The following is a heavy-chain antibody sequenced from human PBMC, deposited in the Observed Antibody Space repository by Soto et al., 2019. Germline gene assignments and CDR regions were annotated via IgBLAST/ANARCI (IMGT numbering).Heavy chain of an antibody. Sequence: WIWIRQSPGKGLEWVGYIYYTGITNYNPSLKRRVTISLDRSKNQFSLKLDSVTAADTAVYYCARALDYDFWGGRNWFDPWGQGTLVTVSS. J-gene: IGHJ5*02. CDR3: ARALDYDFWGGRNWFDP. V-gene: IGHV4-59*01. CDR2: IYYTGIT. D-gene: IGHD3-3*01.